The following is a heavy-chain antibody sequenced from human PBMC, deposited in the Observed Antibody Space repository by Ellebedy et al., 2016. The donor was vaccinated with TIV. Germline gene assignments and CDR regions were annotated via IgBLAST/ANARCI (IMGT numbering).Heavy chain of an antibody. CDR3: AGPLVRGVIVDGN. V-gene: IGHV3-7*01. CDR2: IKQDGSEK. CDR1: GFTFSSYW. Sequence: GESLKIYCAASGFTFSSYWMTWVRQAPGKGLEWVANIKQDGSEKYYVDSVRGRFTISRDNAKNSLYLQMNSLRAEDTAVYYCAGPLVRGVIVDGNWGQGTLVTVSS. D-gene: IGHD3-10*01. J-gene: IGHJ4*02.